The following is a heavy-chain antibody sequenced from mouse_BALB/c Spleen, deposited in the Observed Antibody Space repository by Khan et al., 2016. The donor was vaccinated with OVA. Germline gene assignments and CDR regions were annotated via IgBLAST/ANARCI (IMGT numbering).Heavy chain of an antibody. V-gene: IGHV1S81*02. D-gene: IGHD2-10*02. J-gene: IGHJ3*01. CDR3: TRSGYANPFAY. CDR1: GYTFSSYY. CDR2: INPSNGGT. Sequence: QVQLKESGAELVKPGASVKLSCKASGYTFSSYYMYWVKQRPGQGLEWIGGINPSNGGTNFNEKFKTKATLTVDKSSTTAYMHLSSLTSEDSAVYYCTRSGYANPFAYWGQGTLVTVSA.